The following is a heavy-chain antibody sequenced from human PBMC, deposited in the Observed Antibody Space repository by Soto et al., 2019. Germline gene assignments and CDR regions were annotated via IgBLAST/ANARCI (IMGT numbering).Heavy chain of an antibody. J-gene: IGHJ4*02. CDR1: GGYIGGVGYY. D-gene: IGHD3-9*01. CDR2: IYYSGST. V-gene: IGHV4-31*03. Sequence: ASETLSVTCTVFGGYIGGVGYYWSWIRKHPGKGLEWIGYIYYSGSTYYNPSLKSRVTISVDTSKNQFSLKLSSVTAADTAVYYCARHGVGDILTGQPDYWGQGTLVTVS. CDR3: ARHGVGDILTGQPDY.